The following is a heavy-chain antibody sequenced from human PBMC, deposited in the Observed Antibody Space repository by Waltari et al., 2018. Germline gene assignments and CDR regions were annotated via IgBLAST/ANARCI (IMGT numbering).Heavy chain of an antibody. Sequence: EVQLEESGGGLVKPGGSLRLSCAASGLTFTTYWMHWVRQAPGKGLVWVSRINIDGRNTRYSDSVRGRFTISRDNAKKTLYLKMNSLRAEDTAVYHCTRSYDNSNYSLDYFDYWGQGTLVTVSS. D-gene: IGHD3-10*01. CDR1: GLTFTTYW. V-gene: IGHV3-74*01. J-gene: IGHJ4*02. CDR3: TRSYDNSNYSLDYFDY. CDR2: INIDGRNT.